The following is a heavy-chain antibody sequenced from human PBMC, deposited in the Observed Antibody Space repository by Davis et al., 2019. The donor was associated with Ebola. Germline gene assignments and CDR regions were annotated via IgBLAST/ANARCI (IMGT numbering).Heavy chain of an antibody. CDR2: INHSGRT. J-gene: IGHJ3*02. Sequence: SETLSLTCAVYGGSFSGYYWSWIRQPPGTGLEWIGEINHSGRTNYNPSLKSRDTISVDTSKNQFSLKLSSVTAADTAVYYCARCFGDNTKSKNAFQIWGQGKMVTVSS. CDR1: GGSFSGYY. D-gene: IGHD4-17*01. V-gene: IGHV4-34*01. CDR3: ARCFGDNTKSKNAFQI.